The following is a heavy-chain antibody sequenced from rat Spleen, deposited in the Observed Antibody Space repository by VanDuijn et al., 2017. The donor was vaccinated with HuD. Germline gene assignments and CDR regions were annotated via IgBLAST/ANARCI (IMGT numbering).Heavy chain of an antibody. CDR1: GFTFSNYG. CDR2: ISTGGDKT. Sequence: EVQLVESGGGLVQPGRSLKLSCAVSGFTFSNYGMAWVRQAPTKGLEWVAYISTGGDKTYYRDSVKGRITISRDNVKSTLNLQLDSLRSEDTATYYCTTDTLYDGTYYPGGFDYWRQGVMVTVSS. D-gene: IGHD1-12*02. CDR3: TTDTLYDGTYYPGGFDY. V-gene: IGHV5-27*01. J-gene: IGHJ2*01.